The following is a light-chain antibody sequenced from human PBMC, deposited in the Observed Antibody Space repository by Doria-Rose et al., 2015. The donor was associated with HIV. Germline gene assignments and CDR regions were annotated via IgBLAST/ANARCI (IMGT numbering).Light chain of an antibody. CDR3: HQYGTSWT. Sequence: TQSPGTLSLSPGERATLSCRASQSFSSTYLAWYQQKPGQAPSLLIYDGSTRATGIPDRFSASGSGTDFTLTINRLEPEDFALYYCHQYGTSWTLDQGTKVEI. CDR1: QSFSSTY. V-gene: IGKV3-20*01. CDR2: DGS. J-gene: IGKJ1*01.